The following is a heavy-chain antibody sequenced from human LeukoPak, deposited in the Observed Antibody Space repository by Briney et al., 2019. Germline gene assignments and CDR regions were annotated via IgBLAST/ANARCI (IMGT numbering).Heavy chain of an antibody. Sequence: GGSLRLSCAASGFTFSSYTMSWVRQAPGKGLEWVSTITTSDGNTYYADSVKGRFTISRDSSKNTLFLHMNTLRAEDTAIYYCAKDRTVGASYWYFDLWGRGTLVTVSS. CDR3: AKDRTVGASYWYFDL. D-gene: IGHD1-26*01. CDR1: GFTFSSYT. CDR2: ITTSDGNT. V-gene: IGHV3-23*01. J-gene: IGHJ2*01.